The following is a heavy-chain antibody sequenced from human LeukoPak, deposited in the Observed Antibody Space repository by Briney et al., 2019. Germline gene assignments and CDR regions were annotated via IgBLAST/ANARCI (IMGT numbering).Heavy chain of an antibody. V-gene: IGHV4-34*01. D-gene: IGHD3-9*01. CDR2: INHSGST. Sequence: PSETLSLTCAVYGGSFSGYYWSWIRQPPGKGLEWIGEINHSGSTNYNPSLKSRVTISVDTSKNQFSLKLSSVTAADTAVYYCARGSSSQLRYFDLWGQGTLVTVSS. CDR3: ARGSSSQLRYFDL. J-gene: IGHJ4*02. CDR1: GGSFSGYY.